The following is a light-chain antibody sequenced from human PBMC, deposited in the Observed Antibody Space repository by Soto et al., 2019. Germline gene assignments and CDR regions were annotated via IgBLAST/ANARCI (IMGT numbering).Light chain of an antibody. J-gene: IGKJ5*01. Sequence: IQLTQSPSSLSASVGDRVTITCRASQAINRALAWYQQKPGKVPQLLIHDASTLESGVPSRFSGSGSGTDLTLTISNLQPEDFATYYCQQFNDYPITFGQGTRLEIK. V-gene: IGKV1D-13*01. CDR2: DAS. CDR1: QAINRA. CDR3: QQFNDYPIT.